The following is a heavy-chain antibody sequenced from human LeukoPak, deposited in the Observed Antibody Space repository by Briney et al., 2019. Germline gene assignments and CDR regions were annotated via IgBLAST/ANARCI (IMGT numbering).Heavy chain of an antibody. D-gene: IGHD6-13*01. CDR1: GFTFDDYA. CDR3: AKDMVAAAGNAPTV. J-gene: IGHJ4*02. Sequence: GGSLRLSCAASGFTFDDYAMHWVRQAPGKDLEWVSGISWNSGSIGYADSVKGRFTISRDNAKNSLYLQMNSLRAEDTALYYCAKDMVAAAGNAPTVWGQGTLVTVSS. CDR2: ISWNSGSI. V-gene: IGHV3-9*01.